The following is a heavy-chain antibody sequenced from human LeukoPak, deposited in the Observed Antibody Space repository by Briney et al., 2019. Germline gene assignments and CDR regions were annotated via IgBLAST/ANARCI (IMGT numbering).Heavy chain of an antibody. CDR1: GFTFTTYW. CDR3: VGGMGNY. Sequence: GGSLRLSCAASGFTFTTYWMHWVRQAPGKGLVWVSRINTDGKIITYADSVKGRFTISRDNAKNTVYLQMKSLRVEDTAVYYCVGGMGNYWGQATLVTVSS. CDR2: INTDGKII. D-gene: IGHD7-27*01. J-gene: IGHJ4*02. V-gene: IGHV3-74*03.